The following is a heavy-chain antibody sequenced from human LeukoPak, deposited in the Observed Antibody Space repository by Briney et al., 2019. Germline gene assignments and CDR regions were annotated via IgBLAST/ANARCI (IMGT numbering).Heavy chain of an antibody. CDR1: GGSISSSSYY. CDR2: IYYSGST. J-gene: IGHJ4*02. Sequence: KTSETLSLTCTVSGGSISSSSYYWGWIRQPPGKGLEWIGSIYYSGSTYYNPSLKSRVTISVDTSKNQFSLKLSSVTAADTAVYYCARPGSSYYGSGNEFDYWGQGTLVTVSS. V-gene: IGHV4-39*01. CDR3: ARPGSSYYGSGNEFDY. D-gene: IGHD3-10*01.